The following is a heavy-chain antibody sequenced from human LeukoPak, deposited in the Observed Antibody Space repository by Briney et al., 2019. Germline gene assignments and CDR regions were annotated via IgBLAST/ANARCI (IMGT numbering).Heavy chain of an antibody. CDR3: ARDLGPYCSSTSCPPDY. V-gene: IGHV1-18*01. CDR1: GYTFTSYG. Sequence: ASVKVSCKASGYTFTSYGISWVRQARGQGLEGMGWNSAYNGNTNYAQKLQGRVTMTTDTSTSTAYMELRSLRSGDTAVYYCARDLGPYCSSTSCPPDYWGQGTLVTVSS. D-gene: IGHD2-2*01. J-gene: IGHJ4*02. CDR2: NSAYNGNT.